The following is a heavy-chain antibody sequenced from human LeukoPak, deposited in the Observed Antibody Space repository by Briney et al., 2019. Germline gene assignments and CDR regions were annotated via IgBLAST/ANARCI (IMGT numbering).Heavy chain of an antibody. CDR2: IYYSGST. Sequence: SETLSLTCAVYGGSFSGYYWSWIRQPPGKGLEWIGSIYYSGSTYYNPSLKSRVTISVDTSKNQFSLKLSSVTAADTAVYYCARVGYSYGRFDYWGQGTLVTVSS. V-gene: IGHV4-34*01. CDR3: ARVGYSYGRFDY. D-gene: IGHD5-18*01. CDR1: GGSFSGYY. J-gene: IGHJ4*02.